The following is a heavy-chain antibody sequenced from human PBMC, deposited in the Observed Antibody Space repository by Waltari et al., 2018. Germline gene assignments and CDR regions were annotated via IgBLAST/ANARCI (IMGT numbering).Heavy chain of an antibody. V-gene: IGHV4-34*01. CDR1: GGSFSGYY. CDR3: ARGERYLRYFDWLSPFDY. CDR2: INHSGST. J-gene: IGHJ4*02. D-gene: IGHD3-9*01. Sequence: QVQLQQWGAGLLKPSETLSRTCAVYGGSFSGYYWSWSRQPPGNGLEWIGEINHSGSTNYNPSLKCLVTISVDRSKNQFSLKLSSVTAADTAVYYCARGERYLRYFDWLSPFDYWGQGTLVTVSS.